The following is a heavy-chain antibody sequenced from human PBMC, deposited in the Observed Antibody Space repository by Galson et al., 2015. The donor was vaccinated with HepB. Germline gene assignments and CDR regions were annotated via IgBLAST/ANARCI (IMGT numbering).Heavy chain of an antibody. Sequence: SLRLSCAASGFTFSSYAMHWVRQAPGKGLEWVAVISYDGSNKYYADSVKGRFTISRDNSKNTLYLQMNSLRAEDTAVYYCARESGTDCINGVCSRIDHWGRGTLVTVSS. CDR2: ISYDGSNK. J-gene: IGHJ4*02. CDR3: ARESGTDCINGVCSRIDH. CDR1: GFTFSSYA. D-gene: IGHD2-8*01. V-gene: IGHV3-30-3*01.